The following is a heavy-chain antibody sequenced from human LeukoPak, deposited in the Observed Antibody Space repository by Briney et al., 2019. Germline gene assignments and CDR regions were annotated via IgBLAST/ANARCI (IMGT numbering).Heavy chain of an antibody. D-gene: IGHD3-10*01. J-gene: IGHJ5*02. CDR2: ISGSGGST. CDR1: GFTLSSYA. V-gene: IGHV3-23*01. Sequence: GGSLRLSCAASGFTLSSYAMSSVRQAPGKGLEWVSAISGSGGSTYYADSVKGRFTISRDNSKNTLYLQMNSLRAEDTAVYYCAKGPVTLLWFGEPNWFDPWGQGTLVTVSS. CDR3: AKGPVTLLWFGEPNWFDP.